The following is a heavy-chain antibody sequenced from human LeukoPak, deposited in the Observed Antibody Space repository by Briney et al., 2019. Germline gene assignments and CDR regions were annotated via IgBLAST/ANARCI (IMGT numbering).Heavy chain of an antibody. CDR1: GFTLSSYW. J-gene: IGHJ4*02. CDR2: IRGDGNEE. V-gene: IGHV3-7*01. D-gene: IGHD2-8*02. Sequence: GGSLRLSCVASGFTLSSYWMSWVRQAPGKGLEWVANIRGDGNEEYYVDSVKGRFTISRDNAKNSLWLQMNSLRAEDTAVYYCAISTGWRFDYWGQGTLVTVSS. CDR3: AISTGWRFDY.